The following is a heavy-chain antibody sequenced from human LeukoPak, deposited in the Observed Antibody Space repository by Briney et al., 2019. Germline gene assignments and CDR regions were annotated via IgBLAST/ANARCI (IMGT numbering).Heavy chain of an antibody. D-gene: IGHD6-13*01. Sequence: GRSLRLSFAASGFTLSSYAMDWVRQAPGKGLEWGAIISYVGSNKYYADSVKGRFTISRDNSKNTLYLQMNSLRAEDTAVYYCARDTDSWYFDYWGQGTLVTVSS. CDR2: ISYVGSNK. CDR3: ARDTDSWYFDY. J-gene: IGHJ4*02. CDR1: GFTLSSYA. V-gene: IGHV3-30*04.